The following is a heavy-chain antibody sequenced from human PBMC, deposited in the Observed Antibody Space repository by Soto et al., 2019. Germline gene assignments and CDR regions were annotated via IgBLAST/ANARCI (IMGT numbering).Heavy chain of an antibody. CDR2: VYYRGTT. J-gene: IGHJ5*02. CDR3: ARDSNWFDP. Sequence: SETLSLTCTVSGGSISTYYWSWIRRPPGKGLEWIGYVYYRGTTNYNPSLKSRVTISVDKSKNQFSLKLSSVTAADTAVYYCARDSNWFDPWGQGTLVTVSS. V-gene: IGHV4-59*12. CDR1: GGSISTYY.